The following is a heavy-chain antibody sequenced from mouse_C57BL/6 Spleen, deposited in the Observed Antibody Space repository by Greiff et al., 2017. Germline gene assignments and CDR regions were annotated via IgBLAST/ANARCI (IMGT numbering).Heavy chain of an antibody. CDR2: IYPRSGNT. D-gene: IGHD2-4*01. J-gene: IGHJ3*01. V-gene: IGHV1-81*01. CDR1: GYTFTSYG. Sequence: VQLQESGAELARPGASVKLSCKASGYTFTSYGISWVKQRTGQGLEWIGEIYPRSGNTYYNEKFKGKATLTAVKSSSTAYMELRSLTSEDSAVYFCAPIYYDYDEGFAYWGQGTLVTVSA. CDR3: APIYYDYDEGFAY.